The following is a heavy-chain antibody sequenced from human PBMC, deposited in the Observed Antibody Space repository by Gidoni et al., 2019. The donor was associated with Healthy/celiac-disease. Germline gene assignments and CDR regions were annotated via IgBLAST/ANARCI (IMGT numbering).Heavy chain of an antibody. J-gene: IGHJ3*02. D-gene: IGHD3-22*01. CDR2: ISGSGGST. CDR1: GFTFSSYA. CDR3: AKADGGFTMIVVAGAFDI. Sequence: EVQPLESGGGLVQSGGSLRLSCAASGFTFSSYAMSWVRQAPGKGLEWVSAISGSGGSTYYADSVKGRFTISRDNSKNTLYLQMNSLRAEDTAVYYCAKADGGFTMIVVAGAFDIWGQGTMVTVSS. V-gene: IGHV3-23*01.